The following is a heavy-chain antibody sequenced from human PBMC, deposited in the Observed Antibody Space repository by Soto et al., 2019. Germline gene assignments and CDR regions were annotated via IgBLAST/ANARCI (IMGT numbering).Heavy chain of an antibody. CDR1: GYSFTSYW. D-gene: IGHD2-8*01. V-gene: IGHV5-51*01. CDR3: ARQDIILMVYDY. Sequence: PGESLKISCEASGYSFTSYWIGWVRQKAGKGLEWVGIIYPGDSDTRYSPSFQGQVTISADKSISTAYLQWSSLKASDTAIYYCARQDIILMVYDYWGQGTLVTVSS. CDR2: IYPGDSDT. J-gene: IGHJ4*02.